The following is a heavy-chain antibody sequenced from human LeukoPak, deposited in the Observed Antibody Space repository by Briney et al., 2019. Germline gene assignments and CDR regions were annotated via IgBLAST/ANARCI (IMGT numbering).Heavy chain of an antibody. J-gene: IGHJ4*02. CDR1: GFTIRSYW. V-gene: IGHV3-23*01. Sequence: GGSRRLSCTTSGFTIRSYWMSWVRQAPGKGLEWVSAISGSGGSTYYADSVKGRFAISRDNSKNTLYLQMNSLRAEDTAVYYCANRITGSYDYWGQGTLVTVSS. D-gene: IGHD1-20*01. CDR3: ANRITGSYDY. CDR2: ISGSGGST.